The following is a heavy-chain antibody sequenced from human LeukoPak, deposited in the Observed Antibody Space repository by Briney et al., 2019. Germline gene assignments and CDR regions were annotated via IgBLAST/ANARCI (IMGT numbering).Heavy chain of an antibody. Sequence: GGSLRLSCAASGFTFSSYAMTWVRQAPGKGLEWVAVISYDGSNKYYADSVKGRFTISRDNSKNTLYLQMNSLRAEDTAVYYCARDNTHTQFHTAMDIGIDYWGQGTLVTVSS. CDR2: ISYDGSNK. D-gene: IGHD5-18*01. CDR3: ARDNTHTQFHTAMDIGIDY. J-gene: IGHJ4*02. V-gene: IGHV3-30-3*01. CDR1: GFTFSSYA.